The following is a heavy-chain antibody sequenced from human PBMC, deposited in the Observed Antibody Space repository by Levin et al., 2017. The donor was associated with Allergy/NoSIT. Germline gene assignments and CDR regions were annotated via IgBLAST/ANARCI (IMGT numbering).Heavy chain of an antibody. J-gene: IGHJ4*02. V-gene: IGHV1-18*01. CDR1: GYTFTTYG. Sequence: GASVKVSCKASGYTFTTYGISWVRQAPGQGLEWMGWISTDTGDTRFTQKFQGRVTMTTDTSTSTAYMELRSLRSDDTAVYYCARDSFGGFGDYIDYWGQGSLVTVSS. CDR2: ISTDTGDT. CDR3: ARDSFGGFGDYIDY. D-gene: IGHD3-10*01.